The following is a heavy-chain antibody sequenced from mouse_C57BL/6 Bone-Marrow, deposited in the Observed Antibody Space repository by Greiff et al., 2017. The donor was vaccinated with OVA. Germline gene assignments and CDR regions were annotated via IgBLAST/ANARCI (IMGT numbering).Heavy chain of an antibody. V-gene: IGHV1-26*01. CDR3: ARGYYYGSSPRFDV. CDR2: INPNNGGT. D-gene: IGHD1-1*01. Sequence: EVQLQQSGPELVKPGASVKISCKASGSTFTDYYMNWVKQSHGKSLEWIGDINPNNGGTSYNQKFKGKATLTVDKSSSTAYMELRSLTSEDSAVYYCARGYYYGSSPRFDVWGTGTTVTVSS. CDR1: GSTFTDYY. J-gene: IGHJ1*03.